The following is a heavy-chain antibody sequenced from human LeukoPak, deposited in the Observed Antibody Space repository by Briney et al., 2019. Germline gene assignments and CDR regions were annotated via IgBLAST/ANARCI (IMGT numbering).Heavy chain of an antibody. Sequence: GGSLRLSCAASGFTFSNYGMHWVRQAPGKGLEWVTFIRYDGTNKYYADSVEGRFTISRDNSKNMLYLQMNSLTSEDTAVYYCAKTLVSAAIFCALHIWGQGSMVTVSS. CDR2: IRYDGTNK. CDR3: AKTLVSAAIFCALHI. CDR1: GFTFSNYG. V-gene: IGHV3-30*02. J-gene: IGHJ3*02. D-gene: IGHD2-2*01.